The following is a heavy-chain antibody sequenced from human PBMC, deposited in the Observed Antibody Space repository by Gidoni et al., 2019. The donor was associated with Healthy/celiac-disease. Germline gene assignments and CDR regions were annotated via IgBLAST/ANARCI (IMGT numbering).Heavy chain of an antibody. Sequence: QVQLVESGGGVVQPGRSLRLSCAEYGFTFSSYGMHLVRQAPGKGLEWVAVIWYDGSNKYYADSVKGLFTISRDNSKNTLYLQMNSLRAEDTAVYYCARDSLITMIEARHLDYWGQGTLVTVSS. D-gene: IGHD3-22*01. CDR1: GFTFSSYG. V-gene: IGHV3-33*01. J-gene: IGHJ4*02. CDR2: IWYDGSNK. CDR3: ARDSLITMIEARHLDY.